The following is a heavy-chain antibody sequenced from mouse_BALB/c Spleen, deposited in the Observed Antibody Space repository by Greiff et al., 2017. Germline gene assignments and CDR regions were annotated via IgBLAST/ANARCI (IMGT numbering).Heavy chain of an antibody. CDR2: ISSGGSYT. D-gene: IGHD1-1*01. V-gene: IGHV5-9-4*01. Sequence: EVKLVESGGGLVKPGGSLKLSCAASGFTFSSYAMSWVRQTPEKRLEWVATISSGGSYTYYPDTVTGRFTISRDNAKNTLYLEMSSLRSEDTAMYYCARGGTYGSSYWFAYWGQGTLVTVSA. CDR3: ARGGTYGSSYWFAY. J-gene: IGHJ3*01. CDR1: GFTFSSYA.